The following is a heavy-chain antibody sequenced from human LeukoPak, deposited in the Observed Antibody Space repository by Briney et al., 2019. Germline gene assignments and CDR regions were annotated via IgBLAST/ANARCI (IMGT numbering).Heavy chain of an antibody. Sequence: PSETLSLTCTVSGGSISSYYWSWIRQPAGKGLKWIGRIYTSGSTYYNPSLKSRVTISVDTSKNQFSLKLSSVTAADTAVYYCASPGAIAARPGFFDYWGQEPWSPSPQ. J-gene: IGHJ4*01. CDR1: GGSISSYY. D-gene: IGHD6-6*01. V-gene: IGHV4-4*07. CDR3: ASPGAIAARPGFFDY. CDR2: IYTSGST.